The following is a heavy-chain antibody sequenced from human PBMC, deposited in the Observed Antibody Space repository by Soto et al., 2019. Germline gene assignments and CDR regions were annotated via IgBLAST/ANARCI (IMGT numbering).Heavy chain of an antibody. CDR2: IYPGDSDT. V-gene: IGHV5-51*01. J-gene: IGHJ6*02. CDR3: WRQQTREYSDRKWADANSCYKDIEV. D-gene: IGHD2-2*02. Sequence: GESLKISCKGSGYSFTSYWIGWVRQMPGKGLEWMGIIYPGDSDTRYSPSFQGQVTISADKSISTAYLQWSSLQASATAMYYCWRQQTREYSDRKWADANSCYKDIEVWGQGTTVTASS. CDR1: GYSFTSYW.